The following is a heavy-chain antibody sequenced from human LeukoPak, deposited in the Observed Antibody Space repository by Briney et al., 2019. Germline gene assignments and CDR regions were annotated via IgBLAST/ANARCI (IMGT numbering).Heavy chain of an antibody. CDR1: GYSFTSCW. CDR2: IYPGDSDT. D-gene: IGHD3-22*01. CDR3: ARLYYYDSSGYYPDY. V-gene: IGHV5-51*01. Sequence: KSGESLKISCKGSGYSFTSCWIGWVRQMPGEGLEWMGIIYPGDSDTRYSPSFQGQVTISADKSISTAYLQWSSLKASDTAMYYCARLYYYDSSGYYPDYWGQGTLVTVSS. J-gene: IGHJ4*02.